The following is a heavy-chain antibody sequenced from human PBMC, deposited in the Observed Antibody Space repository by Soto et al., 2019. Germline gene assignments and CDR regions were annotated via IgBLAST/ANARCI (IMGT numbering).Heavy chain of an antibody. J-gene: IGHJ4*02. CDR2: IYYSGST. Sequence: PSETLSLTCTVSGGSISSYYWSWIRQPPGKGLEWIGYIYYSGSTNYNPSLKSRVTISVDNVQNSLYLQMHSLRAEDTAVYYCARERGSGWTFDYWGQGTLVTVSS. CDR1: GGSISSYY. D-gene: IGHD6-19*01. V-gene: IGHV4-59*12. CDR3: ARERGSGWTFDY.